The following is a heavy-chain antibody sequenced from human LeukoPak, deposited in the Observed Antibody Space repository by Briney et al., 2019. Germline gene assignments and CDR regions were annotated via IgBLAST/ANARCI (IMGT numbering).Heavy chain of an antibody. CDR2: INHSGST. CDR3: ARGVDTYYDFWSGYYSPLYYFDY. J-gene: IGHJ4*02. CDR1: GGSFSGYY. Sequence: SETLSLTCAVYGGSFSGYYWSWIRQPPGKGLEWIGEINHSGSTNYNPSLKSRVTISVDTSKNQFSLKLSSVTAADTAVYYCARGVDTYYDFWSGYYSPLYYFDYWGQGTLVTVSS. V-gene: IGHV4-34*01. D-gene: IGHD3-3*01.